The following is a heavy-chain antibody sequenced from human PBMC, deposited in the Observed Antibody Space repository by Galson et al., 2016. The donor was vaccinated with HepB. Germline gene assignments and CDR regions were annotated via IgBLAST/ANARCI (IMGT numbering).Heavy chain of an antibody. Sequence: TVKVSCKASGYVFKDFAIHWMRQAPGQRLEWMGWINAGHGRTRHSQKFQGRVTFARDTSASTAYMELISLRSEDTAVYYCGRPTTGTYFDFWGQGSLVTVSS. J-gene: IGHJ4*02. CDR1: GYVFKDFA. D-gene: IGHD1-1*01. CDR3: GRPTTGTYFDF. CDR2: INAGHGRT. V-gene: IGHV1-3*01.